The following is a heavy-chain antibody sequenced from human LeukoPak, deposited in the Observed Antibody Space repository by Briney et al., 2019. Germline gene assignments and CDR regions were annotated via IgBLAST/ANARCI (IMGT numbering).Heavy chain of an antibody. D-gene: IGHD3-16*01. J-gene: IGHJ4*02. Sequence: SETLSLTCTVSGGSISSSSYYWGWIRQPPGKGLEWIGSIYYSGSTYYNPSLKSRVTISVDTSKNQFSLKLSSVTAADTAVYFCARSPEGAFDYWGQGTLVTVSS. CDR3: ARSPEGAFDY. CDR2: IYYSGST. V-gene: IGHV4-39*01. CDR1: GGSISSSSYY.